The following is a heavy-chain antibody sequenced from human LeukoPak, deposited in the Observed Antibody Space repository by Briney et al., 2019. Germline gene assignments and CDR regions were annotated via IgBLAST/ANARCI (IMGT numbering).Heavy chain of an antibody. V-gene: IGHV4-30-2*01. J-gene: IGHJ5*02. Sequence: PSETLSLTCAVSGGSISSGGYSWSWIRQPPGKGLEWIGYIYQSGSTYYNPSLKSRVTISVDRSKNQFSLKLSSVTAADTAVYYCARVQVNWFDPWGQGTLVTVSS. CDR2: IYQSGST. CDR1: GGSISSGGYS. CDR3: ARVQVNWFDP.